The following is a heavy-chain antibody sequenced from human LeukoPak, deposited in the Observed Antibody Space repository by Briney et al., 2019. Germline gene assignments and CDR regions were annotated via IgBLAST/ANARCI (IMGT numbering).Heavy chain of an antibody. J-gene: IGHJ5*02. CDR2: IYTSGST. CDR3: ARDWDDFWSGYPNWFDP. D-gene: IGHD3-3*01. Sequence: PSETLSLTCTVSGGSISSCYWSWIRQPAGKGLEWIGRIYTSGSTNYNPSLKSRVTMSVDTSKNQFSLKLSSVTAADTAVYYCARDWDDFWSGYPNWFDPWGQGTLVTVSS. CDR1: GGSISSCY. V-gene: IGHV4-4*07.